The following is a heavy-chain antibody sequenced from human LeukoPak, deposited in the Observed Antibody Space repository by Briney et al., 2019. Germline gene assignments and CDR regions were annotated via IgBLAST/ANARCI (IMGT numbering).Heavy chain of an antibody. Sequence: AAVKVSLQACGWDFPNYYMHWLRPAAGQELAGMARISPSSGNKKFAHKFQGRLTMTRDTFPRTVYMDLRSLRSEPAAVYYCARVSSTAVVILGPYYFDSWGQGAMVTVSS. CDR1: GWDFPNYY. J-gene: IGHJ4*02. CDR3: ARVSSTAVVILGPYYFDS. V-gene: IGHV1-46*01. D-gene: IGHD3-22*01. CDR2: ISPSSGNK.